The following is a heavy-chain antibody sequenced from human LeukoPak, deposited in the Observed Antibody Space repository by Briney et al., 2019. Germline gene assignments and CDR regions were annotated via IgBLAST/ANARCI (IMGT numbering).Heavy chain of an antibody. CDR1: GFTFSSYS. Sequence: GGSLCLSCAASGFTFSSYSMNWVRQAPGKGLEWVSSISSSSSYIYYADSVKGRFTISRDNAKNSLYLQMNSLRAEDTAVYYCARDIVVVPAAMGIVDYWGRGTL. V-gene: IGHV3-21*01. CDR2: ISSSSSYI. D-gene: IGHD2-2*01. J-gene: IGHJ4*02. CDR3: ARDIVVVPAAMGIVDY.